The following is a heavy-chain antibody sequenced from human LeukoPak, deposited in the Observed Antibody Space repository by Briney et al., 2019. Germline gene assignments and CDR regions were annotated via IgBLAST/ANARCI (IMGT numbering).Heavy chain of an antibody. CDR2: MNPNSGNT. V-gene: IGHV1-8*01. CDR1: GYTFTSYD. D-gene: IGHD3-9*01. CDR3: ASSNRYDILTGYYNQYYYYGMDV. J-gene: IGHJ6*02. Sequence: ASVKVSCKASGYTFTSYDINWVRQATGQGLEWMGWMNPNSGNTGYAQKFQGRVTMTRNTSISTAYMELSRLRSEDTAVYYCASSNRYDILTGYYNQYYYYGMDVWGQGTTVTVSS.